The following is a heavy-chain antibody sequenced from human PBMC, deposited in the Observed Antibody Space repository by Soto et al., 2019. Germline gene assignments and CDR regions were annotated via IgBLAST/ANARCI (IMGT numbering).Heavy chain of an antibody. Sequence: XGSLGLNFAACGLPFSSYAMSWVRQAPGKGLEWVSAISGSGGSTYYADSVKGRFTISRDNSKNTLYLQMNSLRAEDTAVYYCAKGPNIGGWLVGYYGMDVWGQGTTVTVSS. CDR3: AKGPNIGGWLVGYYGMDV. D-gene: IGHD6-19*01. CDR2: ISGSGGST. CDR1: GLPFSSYA. J-gene: IGHJ6*02. V-gene: IGHV3-23*01.